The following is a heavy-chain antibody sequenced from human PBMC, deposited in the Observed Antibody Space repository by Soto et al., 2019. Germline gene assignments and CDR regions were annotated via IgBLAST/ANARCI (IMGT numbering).Heavy chain of an antibody. CDR1: GFTFSSYA. CDR3: AKDMITFGGVIPHPFDY. V-gene: IGHV3-23*01. J-gene: IGHJ4*02. D-gene: IGHD3-16*02. CDR2: ISGSGGST. Sequence: GGSLRLSCAASGFTFSSYAMSWVRQAPGKGLEWVSAISGSGGSTYYADSVKGRFTISRDNSKNTLYLQMNSLRAEDTAVYYCAKDMITFGGVIPHPFDYWGQGTLVTVSS.